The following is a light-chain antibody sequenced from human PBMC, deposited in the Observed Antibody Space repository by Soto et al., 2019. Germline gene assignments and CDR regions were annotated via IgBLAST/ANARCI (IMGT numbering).Light chain of an antibody. Sequence: DIQMTQSPSTLSASVGDRVTITCRASQSISSWLAWYQQKPGEAPNLLIYKASSLESGVPSRFSGSASGTEFTLTISSLQPDDFATYYCQQYNSYSWTFGQGTKVEIK. J-gene: IGKJ1*01. CDR1: QSISSW. CDR3: QQYNSYSWT. V-gene: IGKV1-5*03. CDR2: KAS.